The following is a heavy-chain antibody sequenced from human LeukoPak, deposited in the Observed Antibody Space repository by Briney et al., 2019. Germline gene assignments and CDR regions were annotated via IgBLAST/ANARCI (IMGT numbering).Heavy chain of an antibody. J-gene: IGHJ4*02. CDR3: ARDIDSTGLVPAAMPGY. D-gene: IGHD2-2*01. V-gene: IGHV3-30*04. Sequence: GRSLRLSCAASGFTFSSYAMHWVRQAPGKGLEWVAVISYDGSNKYYADSVKGRFTISRDNSKNTLYLQMNSLRAEDTAVYYCARDIDSTGLVPAAMPGYWGQGTLVTVSS. CDR1: GFTFSSYA. CDR2: ISYDGSNK.